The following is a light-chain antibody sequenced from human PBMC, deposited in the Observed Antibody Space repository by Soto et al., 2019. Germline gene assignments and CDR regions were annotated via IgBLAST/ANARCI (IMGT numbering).Light chain of an antibody. CDR2: DVS. CDR3: SSYTSDNTYV. Sequence: QSALTQPASVSGSPGQSITISCSGTSSDVGAYNYVSWYQQHPGKAPRVMIYDVSNRPSGVSTRFSGSKSGNTATLTISGLQAEDEADYYCSSYTSDNTYVFATGTKLTVL. V-gene: IGLV2-14*01. J-gene: IGLJ1*01. CDR1: SSDVGAYNY.